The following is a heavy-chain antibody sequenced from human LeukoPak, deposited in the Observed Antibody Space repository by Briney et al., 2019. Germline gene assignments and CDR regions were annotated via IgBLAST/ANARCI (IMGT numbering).Heavy chain of an antibody. CDR1: GFTFSGSA. J-gene: IGHJ4*02. V-gene: IGHV3-23*01. CDR2: ISGSGGST. Sequence: GGSLRLSCAASGFTFSGSAMHWVRQASGKGLEWVSAISGSGGSTYYADSVKGRFTISRDNSKNTLYLQMNSLRAEDTAVYYCAKQQVGITAFDYWGQGTLVTVSS. D-gene: IGHD2-21*01. CDR3: AKQQVGITAFDY.